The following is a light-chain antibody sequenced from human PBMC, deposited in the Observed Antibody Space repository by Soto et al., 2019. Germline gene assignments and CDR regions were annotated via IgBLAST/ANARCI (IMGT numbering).Light chain of an antibody. V-gene: IGKV1-13*02. CDR2: DAS. CDR1: QGIDNA. Sequence: AIQLTQSPSSLSASVGDTVTITCRAGQGIDNALAWYQHKSGKAPKFLIYDASSLESGVPSRFSGSGSGTDVNLTISSLQAEDFATYYCQQFKSYPLTFGGGTRVEIK. J-gene: IGKJ4*01. CDR3: QQFKSYPLT.